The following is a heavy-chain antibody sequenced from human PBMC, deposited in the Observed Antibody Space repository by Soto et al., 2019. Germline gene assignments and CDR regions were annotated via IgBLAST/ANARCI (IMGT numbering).Heavy chain of an antibody. CDR2: IIPIFGTA. J-gene: IGHJ3*02. V-gene: IGHV1-69*06. D-gene: IGHD2-21*02. CDR3: AIDRVIYCGGDCYPPDGDAFDI. Sequence: QVQLVQSGAEVKKPGSSVKVSCTASGGTFSSYAISWVRQAPGQGLEWMGGIIPIFGTANYAQKFQGRVTITADKSTSTAYMELSSLRYEDTAVYYCAIDRVIYCGGDCYPPDGDAFDIWGQGTMVTVSS. CDR1: GGTFSSYA.